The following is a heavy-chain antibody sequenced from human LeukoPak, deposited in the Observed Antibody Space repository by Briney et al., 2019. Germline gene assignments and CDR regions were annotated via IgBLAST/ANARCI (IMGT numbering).Heavy chain of an antibody. CDR2: INHSGST. J-gene: IGHJ4*02. CDR1: GGSFSGYY. Sequence: PSETLSLTCAVYGGSFSGYYWSWIRQPPGKGLEWIGEINHSGSTNYNPSLKSRVTISVDTSKNQSSLKLSSVTAADTAVYYCATAYYYDSSGNFDYWGQGTLVTVSS. D-gene: IGHD3-22*01. CDR3: ATAYYYDSSGNFDY. V-gene: IGHV4-34*01.